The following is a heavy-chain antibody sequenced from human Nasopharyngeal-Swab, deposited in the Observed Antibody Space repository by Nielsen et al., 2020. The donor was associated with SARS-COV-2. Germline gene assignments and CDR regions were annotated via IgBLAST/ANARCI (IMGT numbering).Heavy chain of an antibody. CDR2: ISAYNGNT. CDR3: ARDRATNYFDY. J-gene: IGHJ4*02. V-gene: IGHV1-18*01. Sequence: WARQAPGQGLEGMGWISAYNGNTNYAQKVQSRVTITADKSTSTADMELSSLRSEDPAVYYCARDRATNYFDYWGQGTLVPVSS.